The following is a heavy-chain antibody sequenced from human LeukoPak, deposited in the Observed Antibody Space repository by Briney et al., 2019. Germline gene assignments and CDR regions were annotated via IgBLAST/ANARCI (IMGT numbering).Heavy chain of an antibody. CDR2: INAGNGNT. Sequence: ASVKVSCKASGYTFTSYAMHWVRQAPGQRLEWMEWINAGNGNTKYSQKFQGRVTITRDTSASTAYMELSSLRSEDTAVYYCARDRRYYYGSGSHGFGYWGQGTLVTVSS. D-gene: IGHD3-10*01. V-gene: IGHV1-3*01. CDR3: ARDRRYYYGSGSHGFGY. J-gene: IGHJ4*02. CDR1: GYTFTSYA.